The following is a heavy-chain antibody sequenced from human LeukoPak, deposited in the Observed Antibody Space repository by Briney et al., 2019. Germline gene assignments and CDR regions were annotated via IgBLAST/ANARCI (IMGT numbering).Heavy chain of an antibody. CDR1: GFSFDEYG. CDR3: ARGPLFGEFKGFDP. Sequence: GGSLRLSCAAPGFSFDEYGMSWVRQAPGKGLEWVSGINWNGGSTGYADSVKGRFTISRDNAKKSLYLQMHSLRAEDTALYHCARGPLFGEFKGFDPWGQGTLVTVSS. V-gene: IGHV3-20*01. CDR2: INWNGGST. D-gene: IGHD3-10*01. J-gene: IGHJ5*01.